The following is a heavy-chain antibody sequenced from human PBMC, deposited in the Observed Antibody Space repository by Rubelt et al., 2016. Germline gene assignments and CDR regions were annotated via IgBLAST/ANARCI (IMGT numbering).Heavy chain of an antibody. CDR2: IKQDGSEK. J-gene: IGHJ6*02. CDR3: ARMMSMTTVTTSYYYGMDV. D-gene: IGHD4-17*01. Sequence: LEWVANIKQDGSEKNYVDSVKGRFTISRDNAKNSLYLQMNSLRAEDTAVYYCARMMSMTTVTTSYYYGMDVWGQGTTVTVSS. V-gene: IGHV3-7*01.